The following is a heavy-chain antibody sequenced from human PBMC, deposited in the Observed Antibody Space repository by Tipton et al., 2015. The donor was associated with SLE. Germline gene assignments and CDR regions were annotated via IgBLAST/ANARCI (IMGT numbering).Heavy chain of an antibody. CDR3: VTNGHGETYEFFTEYLRH. CDR1: GGSIGPYY. Sequence: TLSLTCTVSGGSIGPYYWHWIRQSPGKALEWIGYIYFDGNSNGRGNFNPSLKSRASISADASKNHFSLKLNSVTAADTAVYYCVTNGHGETYEFFTEYLRHWGQGTLVTVSS. V-gene: IGHV4-4*08. D-gene: IGHD5-12*01. CDR2: IYFDGNS. J-gene: IGHJ1*01.